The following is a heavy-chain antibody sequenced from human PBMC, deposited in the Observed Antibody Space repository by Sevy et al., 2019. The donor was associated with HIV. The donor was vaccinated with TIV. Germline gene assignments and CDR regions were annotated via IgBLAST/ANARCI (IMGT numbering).Heavy chain of an antibody. V-gene: IGHV3-23*01. CDR2: IRISGGST. D-gene: IGHD3-10*01. Sequence: GGSLRLSCAASRFTFSNYAMRWVRQAPGKGPEWVSGIRISGGSTYYADSVKGRFTISRDNSKNTLYLQMNSLRADDPAVYYCAKVLLGTEDYYFYSAMDVWGQGTLVTVSS. CDR1: RFTFSNYA. J-gene: IGHJ6*02. CDR3: AKVLLGTEDYYFYSAMDV.